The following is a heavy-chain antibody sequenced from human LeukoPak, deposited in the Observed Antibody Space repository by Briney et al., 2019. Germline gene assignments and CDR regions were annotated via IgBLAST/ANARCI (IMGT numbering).Heavy chain of an antibody. CDR2: IKEDGSRI. CDR3: VGSSGWLFDY. D-gene: IGHD6-19*01. J-gene: IGHJ4*02. CDR1: GFTFSNYW. Sequence: GGSLRLSCAGTGFTFSNYWMNWVRQAAGRGREWVANIKEDGSRINYVDSVKGRFTISRDNAKNSVYLQMDNLRAEDTAVYYCVGSSGWLFDYWGQGILVAVSS. V-gene: IGHV3-7*01.